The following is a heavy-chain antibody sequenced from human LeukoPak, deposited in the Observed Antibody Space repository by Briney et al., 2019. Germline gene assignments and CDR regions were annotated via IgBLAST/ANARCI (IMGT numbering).Heavy chain of an antibody. D-gene: IGHD2-21*02. J-gene: IGHJ3*02. V-gene: IGHV3-23*01. Sequence: GGSLRLSCAASGFTFTTYAMSWVRQAPGKGLEWVSAVSGGGGTAYYADSVKGRFTISKDNSKSTLSLQMDSLRAEDTAIYYCAKCNGGDCYKDVFDIWGQGRMVTVSS. CDR1: GFTFTTYA. CDR3: AKCNGGDCYKDVFDI. CDR2: VSGGGGTA.